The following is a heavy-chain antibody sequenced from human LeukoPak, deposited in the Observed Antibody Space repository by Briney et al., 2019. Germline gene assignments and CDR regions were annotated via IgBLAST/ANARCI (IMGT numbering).Heavy chain of an antibody. CDR2: INWNGGST. CDR3: ARGSSCWSRRGAFDI. CDR1: GFTFDDYG. V-gene: IGHV3-20*04. J-gene: IGHJ3*02. Sequence: GGSLRLSCAASGFTFDDYGMTWVRQAPGKGLEWVSGINWNGGSTGYADSVKGRFTISRDNAKNSLYLQMNSLRAEDTAVYYCARGSSCWSRRGAFDIWGQGTMVTVSS. D-gene: IGHD6-19*01.